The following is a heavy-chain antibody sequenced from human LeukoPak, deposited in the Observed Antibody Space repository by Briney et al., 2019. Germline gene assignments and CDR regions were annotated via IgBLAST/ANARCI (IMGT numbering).Heavy chain of an antibody. CDR3: AKLRRSGYYTFDY. V-gene: IGHV3-23*01. CDR2: ISGSGGST. D-gene: IGHD3-3*01. CDR1: GFTFSSYA. Sequence: GGSLRLSCAASGFTFSSYAMSWVRQAPGQGLEWVSAISGSGGSTYYADSVKGRFTISRDNSKNTLYLQMNSLRAEDTAVYYCAKLRRSGYYTFDYWGQGTLVTVSS. J-gene: IGHJ4*02.